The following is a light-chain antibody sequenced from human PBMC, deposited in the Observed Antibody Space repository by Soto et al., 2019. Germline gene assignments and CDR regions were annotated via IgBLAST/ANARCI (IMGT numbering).Light chain of an antibody. Sequence: QSALTQPASVSGSPGQSITISCTGSGRDIGAYDYVSWYQQHPGKAPKLIIYGVKNRPSGVSNRFSASKSAFTASLTISGLQTEDEADYYCSSYTKSYSYVFGHGTKLTV. CDR1: GRDIGAYDY. CDR2: GVK. V-gene: IGLV2-14*01. J-gene: IGLJ1*01. CDR3: SSYTKSYSYV.